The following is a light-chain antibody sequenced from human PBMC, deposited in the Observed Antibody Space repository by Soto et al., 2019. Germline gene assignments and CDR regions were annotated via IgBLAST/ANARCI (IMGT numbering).Light chain of an antibody. CDR2: DVS. CDR1: SSDVGGYNY. CDR3: SSYTTSSTNV. Sequence: QSALTQPASVSGSPGQSITISCTGTSSDVGGYNYACWYQQHPGKAPKLMIYDVSNRPSGVSNRFSGSKSGNTASLIISGLQAEDEADYYCSSYTTSSTNVFGTGTKVTVL. J-gene: IGLJ1*01. V-gene: IGLV2-14*01.